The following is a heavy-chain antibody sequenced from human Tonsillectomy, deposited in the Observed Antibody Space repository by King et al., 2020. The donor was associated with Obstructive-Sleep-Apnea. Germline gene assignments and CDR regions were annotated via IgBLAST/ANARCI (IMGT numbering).Heavy chain of an antibody. J-gene: IGHJ4*02. D-gene: IGHD2-15*01. CDR1: GYTFTTYH. CDR3: AREPCSGGSCYSGLDY. Sequence: VQLVESGAEMKKPGASVRVSCTASGYTFTTYHIHWVRQATGQGLEWMGWMNPISGDTGFAQKFQGRVTLTRDTSISTAYMDLSTLRSEDTAIYYCAREPCSGGSCYSGLDYWGQGTLITVSS. V-gene: IGHV1-8*01. CDR2: MNPISGDT.